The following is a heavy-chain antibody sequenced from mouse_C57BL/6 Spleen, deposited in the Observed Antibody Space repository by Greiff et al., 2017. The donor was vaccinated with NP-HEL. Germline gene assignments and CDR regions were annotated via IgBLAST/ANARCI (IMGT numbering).Heavy chain of an antibody. CDR2: IYPGDGDT. V-gene: IGHV1-82*01. CDR1: GYAFSSSW. CDR3: ARSYYGSSYVTFAY. Sequence: QVQLQQSGPELVKPGASVKISCKASGYAFSSSWLNWVKQRPGKGLEWIGRIYPGDGDTNYNGKFKGKATMTADKSSSTAYMQLSSLTSEVSAVYFCARSYYGSSYVTFAYWGQGTLVTVSA. J-gene: IGHJ3*01. D-gene: IGHD1-1*01.